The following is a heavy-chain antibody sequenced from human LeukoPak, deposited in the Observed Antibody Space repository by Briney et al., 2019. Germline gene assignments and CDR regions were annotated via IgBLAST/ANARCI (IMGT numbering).Heavy chain of an antibody. J-gene: IGHJ4*02. CDR2: IYYSGST. V-gene: IGHV4-59*08. Sequence: SETLSLTCTVSGGSMNAYYWTWFRQPPGKGLEWIGYIYYSGSTSYNPSLKSRLTISVDTSNNQFSLKLSSVTAADTAGYYCATIAGSSSFWGQGTLVTVSS. D-gene: IGHD6-6*01. CDR3: ATIAGSSSF. CDR1: GGSMNAYY.